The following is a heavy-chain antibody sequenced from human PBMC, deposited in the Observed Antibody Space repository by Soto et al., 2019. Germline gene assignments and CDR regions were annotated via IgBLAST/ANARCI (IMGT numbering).Heavy chain of an antibody. D-gene: IGHD4-4*01. J-gene: IGHJ4*02. CDR1: GITLSDAW. CDR3: TTTPYSNYGY. CDR2: IKTKLDGDTT. V-gene: IGHV3-15*01. Sequence: IVESGGGLVKPGGSLRLSCAPSGITLSDAWMSWVRQAPGKGLEWVGRIKTKLDGDTTDYVAPVKGRFTISRDDSKNTLYLQMNSLKTEDTGVYYCTTTPYSNYGYWGPGTLVTVSS.